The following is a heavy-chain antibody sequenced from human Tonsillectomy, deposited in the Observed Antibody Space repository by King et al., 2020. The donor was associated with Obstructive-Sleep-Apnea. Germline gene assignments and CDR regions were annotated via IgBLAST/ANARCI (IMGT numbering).Heavy chain of an antibody. V-gene: IGHV4-39*07. J-gene: IGHJ4*02. Sequence: QLQESGPGLVKPSETLSLTCTVSGGSISSSSYYWGWIRQPPGKGLEWIGSIYYSGSTYYNPSLKSRVTISVDTSKNQFSLKLSSVTAADTAVYYCARDLGVDHIYFDYWGQGTLVTVSS. CDR3: ARDLGVDHIYFDY. D-gene: IGHD2-15*01. CDR2: IYYSGST. CDR1: GGSISSSSYY.